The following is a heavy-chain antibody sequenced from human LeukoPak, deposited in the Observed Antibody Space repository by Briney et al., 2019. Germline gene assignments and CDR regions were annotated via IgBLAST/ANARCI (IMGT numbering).Heavy chain of an antibody. CDR2: FDPEDGET. D-gene: IGHD2-15*01. J-gene: IGHJ4*02. V-gene: IGHV1-24*01. Sequence: ASVKVPCKFSGYTLTELSMHGVRQAPGKGREWMGGFDPEDGETIYAQKFQGRVTMTEDTSTDTAYMELSSLRSEDTAVYYYATGCHPAYFDYWGEGTLLTVHS. CDR1: GYTLTELS. CDR3: ATGCHPAYFDY.